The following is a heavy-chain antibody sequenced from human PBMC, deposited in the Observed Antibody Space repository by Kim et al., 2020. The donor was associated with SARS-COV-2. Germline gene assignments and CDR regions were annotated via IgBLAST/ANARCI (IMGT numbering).Heavy chain of an antibody. V-gene: IGHV4-34*01. CDR3: ARGKRITINLYGMDV. Sequence: SETLSLTCAVYGGSFSGYYWSWIRQPPGKGLEWIGEINHSGSTNYNPSLKSRVTISVDTSKNQFSLKLSSVTAADTAVYYCARGKRITINLYGMDVWGQGTTVTVSS. CDR2: INHSGST. J-gene: IGHJ6*02. CDR1: GGSFSGYY. D-gene: IGHD3-3*01.